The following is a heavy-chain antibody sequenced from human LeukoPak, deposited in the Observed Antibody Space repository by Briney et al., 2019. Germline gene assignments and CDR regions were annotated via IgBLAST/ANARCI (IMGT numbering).Heavy chain of an antibody. Sequence: GGSLRLSCAASGFTFTSYDMSWVRQAPGKGLEWVSSVTNSGSSTHYADSVKGRFTISRDNSKNTLYLQMNSLRAEDTAVYYCARDPYGSGDGYFDYWGQGTLVTVSS. CDR2: VTNSGSST. D-gene: IGHD3-10*01. CDR3: ARDPYGSGDGYFDY. J-gene: IGHJ4*02. V-gene: IGHV3-23*01. CDR1: GFTFTSYD.